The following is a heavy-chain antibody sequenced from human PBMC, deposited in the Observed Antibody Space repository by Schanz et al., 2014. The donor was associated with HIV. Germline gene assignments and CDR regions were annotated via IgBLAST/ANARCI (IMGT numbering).Heavy chain of an antibody. V-gene: IGHV3-9*01. CDR1: GFIFNDFA. Sequence: EVQLVESGGGLLQPGRSLRLSCAASGFIFNDFAMHWVRQAPGKGLEWVSTISWNSGSIAYADSVKGRFTISRDNAKNSLYLQMNSLRAEDTAFYYCVHDDSDNDGFDMWGQGTMVTVSS. CDR2: ISWNSGSI. J-gene: IGHJ3*02. D-gene: IGHD3-22*01. CDR3: VHDDSDNDGFDM.